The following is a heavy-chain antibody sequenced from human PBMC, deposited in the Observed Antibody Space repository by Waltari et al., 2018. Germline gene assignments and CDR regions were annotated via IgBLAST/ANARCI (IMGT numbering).Heavy chain of an antibody. CDR3: ARTRIVAEFDS. J-gene: IGHJ4*02. D-gene: IGHD2-15*01. CDR1: GFNFSDHW. CDR2: KKQEGSEK. V-gene: IGHV3-7*01. Sequence: EVQLVESGGGLVQPGGSLRLSCAVSGFNFSDHWMNWVRQTPGTGREVGANKKQEGSEKYYVDSVKGRFTISRDNAENSLFLQMNSLRSEDTALYYCARTRIVAEFDSWGQGTLVTVSS.